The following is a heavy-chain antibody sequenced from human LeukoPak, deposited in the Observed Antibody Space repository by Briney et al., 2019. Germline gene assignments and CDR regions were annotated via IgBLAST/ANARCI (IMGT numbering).Heavy chain of an antibody. CDR2: INRDGSST. CDR3: AKVGLGYFQH. CDR1: GFTFSSYW. Sequence: GGSLRLSCAASGFTFSSYWMHWVRQAPGKGLVWVSRINRDGSSTTYADSVKGRFTISRDNSKNTLYLQMNSLRAEDTAVYYCAKVGLGYFQHWGQGTLVTVSS. V-gene: IGHV3-74*01. D-gene: IGHD2-15*01. J-gene: IGHJ1*01.